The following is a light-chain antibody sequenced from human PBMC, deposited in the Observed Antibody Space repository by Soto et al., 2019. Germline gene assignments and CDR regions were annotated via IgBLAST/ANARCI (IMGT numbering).Light chain of an antibody. J-gene: IGKJ4*01. Sequence: EIVMTQSPATPSVSPVERATLSRRASQSVGNFLTWYQQKPGQAPRLLIFDASNRATGIPARFSGSGSGTDFILTISSLEPEDFAVYYCQQHSNWPLTFGGGTKVDI. CDR3: QQHSNWPLT. CDR2: DAS. V-gene: IGKV3-11*01. CDR1: QSVGNF.